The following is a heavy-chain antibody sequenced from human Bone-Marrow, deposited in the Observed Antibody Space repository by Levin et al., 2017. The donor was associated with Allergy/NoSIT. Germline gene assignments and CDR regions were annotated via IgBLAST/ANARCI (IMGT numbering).Heavy chain of an antibody. CDR1: GFSLSTGGVG. J-gene: IGHJ3*02. D-gene: IGHD4-17*01. CDR2: IYWDDAK. CDR3: AHDRALYGGYGYDAFNI. Sequence: SGPTLVKPTQTLTLTCTFSGFSLSTGGVGVGWIRPPPGKALEWLGVIYWDDAKHYSPSLKTRLTITKDTSKNQVVLPMTNMDPVDTATYFCAHDRALYGGYGYDAFNIWGQGTVVSVSS. V-gene: IGHV2-5*02.